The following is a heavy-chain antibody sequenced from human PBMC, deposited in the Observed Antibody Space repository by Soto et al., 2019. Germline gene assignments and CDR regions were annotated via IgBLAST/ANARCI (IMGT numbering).Heavy chain of an antibody. CDR3: ARARVATGGYYYYYGMDV. D-gene: IGHD5-12*01. V-gene: IGHV1-46*01. Sequence: GASVKVSCKASGYTFTSYYMHWVRQAPGQGLEWMGIINPSGGSTSYAQKFQGRVTMIRDTSTSTVYMELSSLRSEDTAVYYCARARVATGGYYYYYGMDVWGQGTTVTVSS. CDR2: INPSGGST. J-gene: IGHJ6*02. CDR1: GYTFTSYY.